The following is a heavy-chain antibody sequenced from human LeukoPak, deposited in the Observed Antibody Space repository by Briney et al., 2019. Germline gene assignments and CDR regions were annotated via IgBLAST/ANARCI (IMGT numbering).Heavy chain of an antibody. J-gene: IGHJ6*02. CDR1: GGTFSSYA. CDR2: IIPILGIA. V-gene: IGHV1-69*04. Sequence: SVKVSCKASGGTFSSYAISWVRQAPGQGLEWMGRIIPILGIANYAQKFQGRVTITADKSTSTAYMELSSLRSEDTAVYYCARVPAAPIYYYYYYGMDVWGQGTTVTVSS. CDR3: ARVPAAPIYYYYYYGMDV. D-gene: IGHD2-2*01.